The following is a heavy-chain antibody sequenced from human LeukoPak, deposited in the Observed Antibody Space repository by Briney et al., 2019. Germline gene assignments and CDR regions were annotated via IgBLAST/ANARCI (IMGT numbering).Heavy chain of an antibody. J-gene: IGHJ4*02. CDR3: GISPSSSWTFDY. CDR1: GFTFSSYA. V-gene: IGHV3-23*01. CDR2: LSGRGLSK. D-gene: IGHD6-13*01. Sequence: SGGSLRLSCAASGFTFSSYAMNWVRQAPGKGLQGVSALSGRGLSKYYADSVKGRFTISRDNSKNTLYLQMNSLRAEDTAIYAKGISPSSSWTFDYWGQGTLVTVSS.